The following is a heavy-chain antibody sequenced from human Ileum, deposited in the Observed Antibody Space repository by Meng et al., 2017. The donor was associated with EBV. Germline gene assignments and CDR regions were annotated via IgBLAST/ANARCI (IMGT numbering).Heavy chain of an antibody. CDR3: ARDPIPVPGRNFDY. CDR2: IYHSGDS. CDR1: GDSISSNSW. Sequence: QAQRQESGRGLVKPSGRLSLTCTVPGDSISSNSWWNWVRQPPGKGLEWIGDIYHSGDSNYNPSLKSRVTISLDNSNNQFSLTLSSVTAADTAVYYCARDPIPVPGRNFDYWGQGTLVTVSS. V-gene: IGHV4-4*02. D-gene: IGHD6-19*01. J-gene: IGHJ4*02.